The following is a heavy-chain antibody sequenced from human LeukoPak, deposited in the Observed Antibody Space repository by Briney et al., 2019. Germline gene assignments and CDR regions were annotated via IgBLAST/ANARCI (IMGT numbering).Heavy chain of an antibody. CDR3: ARLTKGRYFDYIFAF. V-gene: IGHV4-39*01. Sequence: PSETLSLTCTVSGFSVSDPLSYWGWVRQPPGKGLEWIAEINFIGRPSYNSSLNSRVTMSVDTSKTQFSLKMTSLTAADTAVYFCARLTKGRYFDYIFAFWGQGILVTVSS. D-gene: IGHD3-9*01. CDR1: GFSVSDPLSY. CDR2: INFIGRP. J-gene: IGHJ4*02.